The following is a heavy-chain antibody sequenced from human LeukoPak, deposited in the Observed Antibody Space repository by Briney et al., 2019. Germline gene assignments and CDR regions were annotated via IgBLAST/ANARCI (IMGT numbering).Heavy chain of an antibody. J-gene: IGHJ4*02. CDR2: IYYSGST. CDR3: ARVSGYSYFDY. CDR1: GGSISSYY. V-gene: IGHV4-59*01. D-gene: IGHD5-18*01. Sequence: SETLFLTCTVSGGSISSYYWSWIRQPPGKGLEWIGYIYYSGSTNYNPSLKSRVTISVDTSKNQFSLKLSSVTAADTAVYYCARVSGYSYFDYWGQGTLVTVSS.